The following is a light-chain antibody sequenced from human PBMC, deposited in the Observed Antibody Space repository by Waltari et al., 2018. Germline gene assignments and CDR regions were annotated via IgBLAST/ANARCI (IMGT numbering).Light chain of an antibody. CDR1: NSDVGAFKH. CDR3: KSYTSGLTYV. J-gene: IGLJ1*01. CDR2: DVI. V-gene: IGLV2-14*03. Sequence: QSALTQPASVSGSPGQSITISCTGTNSDVGAFKHVSWYQQLPRRAPKVMIFDVINRPSGVSNRSSGSKSGNTASLTISGLQAEDEADYYCKSYTSGLTYVFGTGTKVTVL.